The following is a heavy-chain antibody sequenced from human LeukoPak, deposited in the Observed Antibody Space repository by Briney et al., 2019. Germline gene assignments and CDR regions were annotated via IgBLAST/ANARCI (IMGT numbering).Heavy chain of an antibody. J-gene: IGHJ5*02. V-gene: IGHV1-18*04. CDR2: ISAYNGNT. CDR3: ARVSSGSYLT. CDR1: GYSFTSYW. Sequence: GESLKISCKGSGYSFTSYWIGWVRQAPGQGLEWMGWISAYNGNTNYAQKLQGRVTMTTDTSTSTAYMELRSLRSDDTAVYYCARVSSGSYLTWGQGTLVTVSS. D-gene: IGHD1-26*01.